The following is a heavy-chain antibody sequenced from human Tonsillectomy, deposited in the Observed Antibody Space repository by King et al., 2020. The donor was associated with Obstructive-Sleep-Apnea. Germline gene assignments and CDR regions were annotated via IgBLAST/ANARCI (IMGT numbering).Heavy chain of an antibody. CDR3: AKNGVTADYYDSSGYYRTPYYYYGMDV. J-gene: IGHJ6*02. CDR1: GFTFDDYA. V-gene: IGHV3-43D*03. Sequence: VQLVESGGVVVQPEGSLRLSCAASGFTFDDYAMHWVRQAPGKGLEWVSLISWDGGSTYYADSVKGRFTISRDNSKNSLYLQMNSLRAEDTALYYCAKNGVTADYYDSSGYYRTPYYYYGMDVWGQGTTVTVSS. CDR2: ISWDGGST. D-gene: IGHD3-22*01.